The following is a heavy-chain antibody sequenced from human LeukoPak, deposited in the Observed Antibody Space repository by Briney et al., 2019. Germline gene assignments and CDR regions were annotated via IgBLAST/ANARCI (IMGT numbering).Heavy chain of an antibody. J-gene: IGHJ4*02. CDR2: ISYDGSNK. CDR1: GFTFSSYA. D-gene: IGHD3-10*01. CDR3: ARGDYYGSGSLYYFDY. V-gene: IGHV3-30-3*01. Sequence: GRSLRLSCAASGFTFSSYAMHWVRQAPGKGLEWVAVISYDGSNKYYADSVKGRFTISRDNSKNTLYLQMNSLRAEDTAVYYCARGDYYGSGSLYYFDYWGQGTLSPSPQ.